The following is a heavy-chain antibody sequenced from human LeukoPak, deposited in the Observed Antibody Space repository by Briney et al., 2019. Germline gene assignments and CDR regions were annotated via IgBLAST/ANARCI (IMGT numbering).Heavy chain of an antibody. Sequence: GGSLRLSCAASGFTFSSYAMSWVRQAPGKGLEWVSAISDSGGSTYYADSVKGRFTISRDNSKNTMYLQMNSLRAEDTAVYYCAKDRLDILTGYYPFWGQGTLVTVSS. D-gene: IGHD3-9*01. CDR1: GFTFSSYA. CDR2: ISDSGGST. V-gene: IGHV3-23*01. J-gene: IGHJ4*02. CDR3: AKDRLDILTGYYPF.